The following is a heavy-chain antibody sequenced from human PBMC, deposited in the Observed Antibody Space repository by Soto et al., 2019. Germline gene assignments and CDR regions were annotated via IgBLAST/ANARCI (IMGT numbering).Heavy chain of an antibody. J-gene: IGHJ6*02. V-gene: IGHV4-34*01. D-gene: IGHD1-26*01. CDR2: VNDSGST. CDR3: ATDSATSYFGMDV. CDR1: GGSFTGNY. Sequence: QVQLQQWGAGLLKPSETLSLTCAVYGGSFTGNYRSWIRQPPGKGLEWIGEVNDSGSTNFNPSLKSRVTISVDTSKKQFTRKLTSVTAADTAVYYCATDSATSYFGMDVWGHGTTVTVSS.